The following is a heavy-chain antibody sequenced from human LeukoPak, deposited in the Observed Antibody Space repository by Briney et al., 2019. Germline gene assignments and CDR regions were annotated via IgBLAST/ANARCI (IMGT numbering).Heavy chain of an antibody. J-gene: IGHJ4*02. CDR1: GDTFSIYS. D-gene: IGHD2-8*01. V-gene: IGHV3-21*01. CDR3: ATARGTMVSSPGEGRLFNY. CDR2: ISGSSSYI. Sequence: AGSLRLSCAASGDTFSIYSMNWVRQAPGKGLEWVSSISGSSSYIYYADSLEGRLTISRDNAKISLDLQMNSLRAEDTAVYYCATARGTMVSSPGEGRLFNYWGQGTLVTVSS.